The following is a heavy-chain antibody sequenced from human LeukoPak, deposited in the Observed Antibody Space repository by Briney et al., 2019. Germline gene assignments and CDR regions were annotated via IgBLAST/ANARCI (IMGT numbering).Heavy chain of an antibody. CDR2: INSDGSST. CDR1: GCTFSSYW. J-gene: IGHJ4*02. CDR3: ARGGYHDPLDY. Sequence: GGSLRLSCAASGCTFSSYWMHWVRQAPGKGLVWVSRINSDGSSTSYADSVKGRFTISRDNAKNTLYLQMNSLRAEDTAVYYCARGGYHDPLDYWGQGTLVTVSS. D-gene: IGHD3-22*01. V-gene: IGHV3-74*01.